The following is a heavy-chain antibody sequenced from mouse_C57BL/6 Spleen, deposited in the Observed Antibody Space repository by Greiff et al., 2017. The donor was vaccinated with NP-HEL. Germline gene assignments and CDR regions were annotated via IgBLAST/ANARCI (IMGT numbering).Heavy chain of an antibody. Sequence: VKLVESGPELVKPGASVKISCKASGYAFSSSWMNWVKQRPGKGLEWIGRIYPGDGDTNYNGKFKGKATLTADKSSSTAYMQLSSLTSEDSAVYCCAREPGTRAMDYWGQGTSVTVSS. CDR1: GYAFSSSW. J-gene: IGHJ4*01. CDR3: AREPGTRAMDY. D-gene: IGHD4-1*01. V-gene: IGHV1-82*01. CDR2: IYPGDGDT.